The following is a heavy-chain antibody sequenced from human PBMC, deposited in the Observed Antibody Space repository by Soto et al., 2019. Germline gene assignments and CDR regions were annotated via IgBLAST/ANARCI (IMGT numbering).Heavy chain of an antibody. CDR1: GYTFTGYY. CDR2: INPNSGGT. J-gene: IGHJ5*02. CDR3: ARGDGIAAAGTPPNNWFDP. Sequence: GASVKVSCKASGYTFTGYYMHWVRQAPGQGLEWMGWINPNSGGTNYAQKFQGWVTMTRDTSISTAYMELSRLRSDDTAVYYCARGDGIAAAGTPPNNWFDPWGQGTLVTVS. D-gene: IGHD6-13*01. V-gene: IGHV1-2*04.